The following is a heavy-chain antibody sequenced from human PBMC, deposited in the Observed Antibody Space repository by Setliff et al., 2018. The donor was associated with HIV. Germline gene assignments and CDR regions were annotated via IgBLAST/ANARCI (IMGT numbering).Heavy chain of an antibody. J-gene: IGHJ3*02. Sequence: PGGSLRLSCAASGFTFSNAWMSWVRQAPGKGLEWVGRIKSKTDGGTADYAAPVKGRFTISRDNSKNTIYLHMNSLRADDTAVYYCTKDLRRKWLVDDAYEMWGQGTMVTVSS. V-gene: IGHV3-15*01. D-gene: IGHD6-19*01. CDR2: IKSKTDGGTA. CDR3: TKDLRRKWLVDDAYEM. CDR1: GFTFSNAW.